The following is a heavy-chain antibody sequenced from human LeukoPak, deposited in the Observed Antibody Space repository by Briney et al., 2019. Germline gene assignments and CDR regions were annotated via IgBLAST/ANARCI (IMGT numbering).Heavy chain of an antibody. J-gene: IGHJ4*02. CDR2: IIDSGNSI. V-gene: IGHV3-23*01. CDR1: GFTFSHAW. Sequence: PGGSLRLSCAASGFTFSHAWMTWVRQAPGKGLEWVSTIIDSGNSIYYADSAEGRFTISRDNSKNTLYLQMNSLRAGDTAVYYCAKDPIFSGSYGVFDYWGLGTLVTVSS. CDR3: AKDPIFSGSYGVFDY. D-gene: IGHD1-26*01.